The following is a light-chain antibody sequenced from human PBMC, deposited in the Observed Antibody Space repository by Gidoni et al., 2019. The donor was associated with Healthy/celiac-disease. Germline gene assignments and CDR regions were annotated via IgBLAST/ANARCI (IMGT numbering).Light chain of an antibody. Sequence: EIAMTQSPATLSVSPGERATLSCRASQSVSSNLAWYQQKPGQAPRLLSYGASTRATGIPARFSGSGSGTEFTLTISSLQSEDFAVYYCQQYNNWPPWTCXXXTKVEIK. V-gene: IGKV3-15*01. J-gene: IGKJ1*01. CDR1: QSVSSN. CDR3: QQYNNWPPWT. CDR2: GAS.